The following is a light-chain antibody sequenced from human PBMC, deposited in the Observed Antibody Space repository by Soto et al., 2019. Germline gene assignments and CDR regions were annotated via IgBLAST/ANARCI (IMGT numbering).Light chain of an antibody. CDR2: DAS. Sequence: EIVMTQSPATLSVSPGERATLSCRASQSVSNYLAWYQQKPGQAPRLLIYDASNRATDIPARFSGSGSGTDFTLTISSLQSEDFAVYYCQQYDKWPWTFGQGTKVDIK. V-gene: IGKV3D-15*01. CDR3: QQYDKWPWT. CDR1: QSVSNY. J-gene: IGKJ1*01.